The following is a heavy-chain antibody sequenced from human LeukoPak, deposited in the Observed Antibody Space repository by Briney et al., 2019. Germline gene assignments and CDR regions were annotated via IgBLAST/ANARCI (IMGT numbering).Heavy chain of an antibody. D-gene: IGHD1-26*01. J-gene: IGHJ4*02. CDR1: GGTFSSYA. CDR3: ARGRSGSYVRVAYYFDY. Sequence: ASVKVSCKASGGTFSSYAISWVRQAPGQGLEWMGGIIPIFGTANYAQKFQGRVTITADESTSTAYMELSSLRSEDTAVYYCARGRSGSYVRVAYYFDYWGQGTLVTVSS. V-gene: IGHV1-69*13. CDR2: IIPIFGTA.